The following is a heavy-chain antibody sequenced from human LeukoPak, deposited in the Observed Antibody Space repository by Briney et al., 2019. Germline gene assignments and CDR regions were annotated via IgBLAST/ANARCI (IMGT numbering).Heavy chain of an antibody. D-gene: IGHD3-22*01. CDR2: ISGSGGST. J-gene: IGHJ4*02. V-gene: IGHV3-23*01. CDR3: AKDTRRYYYDSSGYYYVYYFDY. CDR1: GFTSSSYA. Sequence: PGGSLRLSCAASGFTSSSYAMSWVRQAPGKGLEWVSAISGSGGSTYYADSVKGRFTISRDNSKNTLYLQMNSLRAEDTAVYYCAKDTRRYYYDSSGYYYVYYFDYWGQGTLVTVSS.